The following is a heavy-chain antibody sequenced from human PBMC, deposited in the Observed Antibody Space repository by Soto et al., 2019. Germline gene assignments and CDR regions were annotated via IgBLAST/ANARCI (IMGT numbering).Heavy chain of an antibody. CDR1: GFTVTSNY. CDR3: ARVDTYDYYYAMDV. D-gene: IGHD5-18*01. CDR2: IYSSGAT. J-gene: IGHJ6*02. Sequence: EVQLVETGGGLIQPRGSLSLSCAASGFTVTSNYMNWVRQPPGKGLEWVSIIYSSGATYYADSVKGRFTISRDKSKNTLYLQMRNLRAEDTAIYYCARVDTYDYYYAMDVWGQGTTVTVSS. V-gene: IGHV3-53*02.